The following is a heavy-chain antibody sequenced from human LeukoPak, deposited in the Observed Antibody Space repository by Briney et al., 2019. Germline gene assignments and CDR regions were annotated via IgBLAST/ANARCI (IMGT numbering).Heavy chain of an antibody. CDR1: GYTFTSYG. J-gene: IGHJ4*02. V-gene: IGHV1-18*01. D-gene: IGHD2-15*01. Sequence: ASVKVSRKASGYTFTSYGISWVRQAPGQGLEWMGWISAYNGNTNYAQKLQGRVTMTTDTSTSTAYMELRSLRSEDTAVYYCAVPYCSGGSCLGGYWGQGTLVTVSS. CDR3: AVPYCSGGSCLGGY. CDR2: ISAYNGNT.